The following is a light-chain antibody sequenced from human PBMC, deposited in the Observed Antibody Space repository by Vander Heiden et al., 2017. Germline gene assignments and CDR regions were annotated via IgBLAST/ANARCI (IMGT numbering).Light chain of an antibody. CDR2: STS. Sequence: QTVVTHQPSLTVSPAGTVTLTCASSTGAVISGYYPTWFQQKPGQAPRALIYSTSKKHSGTPARFSGSLLGGKAALTLSGAQPEDEAEYYCLVYYGGAEWVFGGGTKLTVL. J-gene: IGLJ2*01. V-gene: IGLV7-43*01. CDR3: LVYYGGAEWV. CDR1: TGAVISGYY.